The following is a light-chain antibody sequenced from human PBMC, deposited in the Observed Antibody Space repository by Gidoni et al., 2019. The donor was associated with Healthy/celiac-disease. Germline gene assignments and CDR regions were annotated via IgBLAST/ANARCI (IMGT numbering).Light chain of an antibody. V-gene: IGKV3-11*01. Sequence: EIVLTQSPAPLYLSPGARATLSCRASQSVSSYLAWYQQKPGQAPRLLIYDASNRATGIPARFSGSGSGTDFTLTISSLEPEDFAVYYCQQRSNWPPITFGQGTRLEIK. J-gene: IGKJ5*01. CDR2: DAS. CDR1: QSVSSY. CDR3: QQRSNWPPIT.